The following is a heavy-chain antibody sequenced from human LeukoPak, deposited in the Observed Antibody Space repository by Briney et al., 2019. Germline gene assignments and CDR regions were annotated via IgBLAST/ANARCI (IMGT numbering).Heavy chain of an antibody. CDR3: AKMKGQRLNDYCMDV. V-gene: IGHV3-23*01. J-gene: IGHJ6*03. CDR2: MTGSGGSS. Sequence: GGSLRLSCAASGFTFSDYAMSWVRQAPGKGLEWVSGMTGSGGSSYYADSVKGRFTISRDNAKNALYLQMNSLRADDTALYYCAKMKGQRLNDYCMDVWGKGTTVTVSS. CDR1: GFTFSDYA.